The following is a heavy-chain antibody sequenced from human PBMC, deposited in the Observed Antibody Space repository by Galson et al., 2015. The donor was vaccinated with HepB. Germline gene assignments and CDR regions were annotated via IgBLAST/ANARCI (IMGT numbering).Heavy chain of an antibody. J-gene: IGHJ4*02. CDR3: ARVPGVEVNRGYFDF. Sequence: CAISGDSVSTNSAAWFWIRQSPSRGLEWLGRTYYRSKWYHDYAESVKSRIIINPDTSKNQFSLQLNSVTSDDTAVYYCARVPGVEVNRGYFDFWGQGTLVTVSS. V-gene: IGHV6-1*01. CDR1: GDSVSTNSAA. CDR2: TYYRSKWYH. D-gene: IGHD3-22*01.